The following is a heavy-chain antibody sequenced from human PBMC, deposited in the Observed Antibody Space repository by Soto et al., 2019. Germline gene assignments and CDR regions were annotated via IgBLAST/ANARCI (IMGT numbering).Heavy chain of an antibody. Sequence: SETLSLTCTVAGGSISSYYWSWIRQPPGKGLEWIGYIYYSGSTNYNPSLKSRVTISVDTSKNQFSLKLSSVTAADTAVYYCARMTGWDYFDYWGQGTLVTVSS. CDR2: IYYSGST. J-gene: IGHJ4*02. D-gene: IGHD3-9*01. CDR3: ARMTGWDYFDY. V-gene: IGHV4-59*01. CDR1: GGSISSYY.